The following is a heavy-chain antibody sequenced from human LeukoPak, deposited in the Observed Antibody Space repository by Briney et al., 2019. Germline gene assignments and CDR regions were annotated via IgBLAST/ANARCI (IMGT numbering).Heavy chain of an antibody. J-gene: IGHJ4*02. V-gene: IGHV3-23*01. CDR2: ISGSGGST. CDR1: GFTFSSYS. D-gene: IGHD3-22*01. Sequence: GGSLRLSCAASGFTFSSYSMNWVRQAPGKGLEWVSAISGSGGSTYYADSVKGRFTISRDNSKNTLYLQMNSLRAEDTAVYYCAKDHSFRYYDSSGYEIDYWGQGTLVTVSS. CDR3: AKDHSFRYYDSSGYEIDY.